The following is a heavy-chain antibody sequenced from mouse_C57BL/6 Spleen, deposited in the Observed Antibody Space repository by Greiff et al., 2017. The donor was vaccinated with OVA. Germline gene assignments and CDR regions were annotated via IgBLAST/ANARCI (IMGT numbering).Heavy chain of an antibody. V-gene: IGHV1-39*01. J-gene: IGHJ1*03. CDR2: INPNYGTT. CDR1: GYSFTDYN. CDR3: ASDYDGSIYGYFDV. D-gene: IGHD1-1*01. Sequence: VQLQQSGPELVKPGASVKISCKASGYSFTDYNMTWVKQSNGKSLEWIGVINPNYGTTSYNQKFKGKATLTVDQSSSTAYMQLNSLTSEDSAVYYCASDYDGSIYGYFDVWGTGTTVTVSS.